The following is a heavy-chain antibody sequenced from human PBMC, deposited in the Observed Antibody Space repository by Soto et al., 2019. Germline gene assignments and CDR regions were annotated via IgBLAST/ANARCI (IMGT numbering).Heavy chain of an antibody. V-gene: IGHV4-4*02. Sequence: SATLSLTCAVCSVSIISNRWSGLRQPPGKGLEWIGEIHHSGSFNYTPSLRSRVTISIDKSKNQFSLKLSSVTAADTAVYYCARYYMVRGVISWFDPWGQGTLVTVS. D-gene: IGHD3-10*01. CDR2: IHHSGSF. CDR3: ARYYMVRGVISWFDP. J-gene: IGHJ5*02. CDR1: SVSIISNR.